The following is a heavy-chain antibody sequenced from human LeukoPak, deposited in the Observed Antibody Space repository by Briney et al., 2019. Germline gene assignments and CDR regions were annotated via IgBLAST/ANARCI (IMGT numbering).Heavy chain of an antibody. Sequence: ASVKVSCKASGYTFTSYCMHWVRQAPGQGLEWMGIINPSGGSTSYAQKFQGRATMTRDTSTSTVYMELSSLRSEDTAVYYCARDCKSGSWEYYFDYWGQGTLVTVSS. D-gene: IGHD1-26*01. CDR1: GYTFTSYC. J-gene: IGHJ4*02. V-gene: IGHV1-46*01. CDR3: ARDCKSGSWEYYFDY. CDR2: INPSGGST.